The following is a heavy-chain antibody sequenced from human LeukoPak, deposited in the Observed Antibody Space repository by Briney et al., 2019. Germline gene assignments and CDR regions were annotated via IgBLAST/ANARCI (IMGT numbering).Heavy chain of an antibody. Sequence: SETLSLTCTVSGGSISSYYWSWIRQPAGKGLEWIGRIYTSGSTYYNPSLKSRVTISVDTSKNQFSLKLSSVTAADTAAYYCARHSGWLQFGGFDYWGQGTLVTVSS. D-gene: IGHD5-24*01. CDR2: IYTSGST. V-gene: IGHV4-4*07. J-gene: IGHJ4*02. CDR3: ARHSGWLQFGGFDY. CDR1: GGSISSYY.